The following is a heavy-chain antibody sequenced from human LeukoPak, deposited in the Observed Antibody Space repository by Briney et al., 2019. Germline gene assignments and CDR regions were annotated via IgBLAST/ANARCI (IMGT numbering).Heavy chain of an antibody. J-gene: IGHJ6*02. CDR2: ISAYNGNT. CDR3: ARGGIAVAGTPLYYYGMDV. V-gene: IGHV1-18*01. CDR1: GYTFTSYG. D-gene: IGHD6-19*01. Sequence: ASVKVSCKASGYTFTSYGISWVRQAPGQGLEWMGWISAYNGNTNYAQKLQGRVTMTTDTSTSTAYMELRSLRSDDTAVYYCARGGIAVAGTPLYYYGMDVWGQGTTVTVSS.